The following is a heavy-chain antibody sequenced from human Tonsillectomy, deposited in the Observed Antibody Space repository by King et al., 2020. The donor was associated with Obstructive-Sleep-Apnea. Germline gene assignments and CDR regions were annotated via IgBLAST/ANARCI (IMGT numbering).Heavy chain of an antibody. D-gene: IGHD5-18*01. CDR1: GGSISSSSYY. J-gene: IGHJ3*02. Sequence: QLQESGPGLVKPSETLSLTCTVSGGSISSSSYYWGWIRQPPGKGLEWIESIYYTGSTYYNPSLKSRVTISVDTPKNQFSLKLSSVTAAATAVYYCAGVRYSYGYLSAFDIWGQGTMVTVSS. CDR2: IYYTGST. V-gene: IGHV4-39*07. CDR3: AGVRYSYGYLSAFDI.